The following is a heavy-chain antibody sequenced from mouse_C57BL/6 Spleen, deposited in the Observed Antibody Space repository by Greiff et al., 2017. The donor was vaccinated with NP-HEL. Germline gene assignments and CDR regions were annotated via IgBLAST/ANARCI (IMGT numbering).Heavy chain of an antibody. Sequence: EVQLVESGGDLVKPGGSLKLSCAASGFTFSSYGMSWVRQTPDKRLEWVATISSGGSYIYYPDSVKGRFPISIDNAKNTLYLQMTSLKSESTAMFYCAKGGQLRPYYLDYWGQGTTLTVSS. CDR1: GFTFSSYG. V-gene: IGHV5-6*01. J-gene: IGHJ2*01. CDR2: ISSGGSYI. D-gene: IGHD3-2*02. CDR3: AKGGQLRPYYLDY.